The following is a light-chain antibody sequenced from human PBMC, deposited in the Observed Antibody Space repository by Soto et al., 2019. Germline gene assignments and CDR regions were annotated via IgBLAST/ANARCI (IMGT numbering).Light chain of an antibody. CDR3: QQYNGP. CDR2: KAS. Sequence: DIQMTQSPYTLSASVGDRVTITCRASQSISSWLAWYQQKPGKAPKLLIYKASSLESGVPSRFSGSGSGTEFTLTISSLQPDDFATYYCQQYNGPFGQGTKVEIK. V-gene: IGKV1-5*03. J-gene: IGKJ1*01. CDR1: QSISSW.